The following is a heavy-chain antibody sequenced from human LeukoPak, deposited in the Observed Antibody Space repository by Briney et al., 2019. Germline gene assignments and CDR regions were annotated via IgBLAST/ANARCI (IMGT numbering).Heavy chain of an antibody. CDR3: ARGRYCSADICTGGDSFDI. CDR1: GGSISNYY. Sequence: SETLSLTCTASGGSISNYYRSWIRQPAGKGLEWIGRKYARGSSNYNPPVQSRVTMSVDTSKNQFSLKLRSVTAADTAVYYCARGRYCSADICTGGDSFDIWGQGTMVSVSP. V-gene: IGHV4-4*07. D-gene: IGHD2-15*01. CDR2: KYARGSS. J-gene: IGHJ3*02.